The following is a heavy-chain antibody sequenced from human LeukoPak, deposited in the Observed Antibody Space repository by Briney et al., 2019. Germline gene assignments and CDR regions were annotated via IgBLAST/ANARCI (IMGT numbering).Heavy chain of an antibody. CDR1: GGSISSSNYY. J-gene: IGHJ4*02. Sequence: SETLSLTCTVSGGSISSSNYYWGWIRQPPGKGLGWIGSIYYSGNTYYNPSLKSRVTISVDTSKIQFSLKLSSVTAADTAVYYCATSFTAIKPIDYWGQGTRVTVSS. D-gene: IGHD5-18*01. CDR3: ATSFTAIKPIDY. V-gene: IGHV4-39*01. CDR2: IYYSGNT.